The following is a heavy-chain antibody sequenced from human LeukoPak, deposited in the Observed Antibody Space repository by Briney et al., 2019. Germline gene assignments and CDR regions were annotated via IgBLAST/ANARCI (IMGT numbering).Heavy chain of an antibody. Sequence: GGSLRLSCAASGFTFSSYEMNWVRQAPGKGLEWVSYISCSGSTIYYADSVKGRFTISRDNAKNSLYLQMNSLRAEDTAVYYCARAAGGGQQRDGWFDPWGQGTLVTVSS. V-gene: IGHV3-48*03. D-gene: IGHD2-8*02. CDR2: ISCSGSTI. CDR1: GFTFSSYE. CDR3: ARAAGGGQQRDGWFDP. J-gene: IGHJ5*02.